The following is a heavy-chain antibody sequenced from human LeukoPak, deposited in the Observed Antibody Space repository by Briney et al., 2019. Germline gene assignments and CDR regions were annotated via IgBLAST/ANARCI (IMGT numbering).Heavy chain of an antibody. CDR1: GYTFTSYG. CDR2: TSAYNGNT. D-gene: IGHD1-26*01. CDR3: ARCAGSYGNDAFDI. Sequence: GASVKVSCKASGYTFTSYGISWVRRAPGQGLEWMGWTSAYNGNTNYAQKLQGRVTMTTDTSTSTAYMELRSLRSDDTAVYYCARCAGSYGNDAFDIWGQGTMVTVSS. J-gene: IGHJ3*02. V-gene: IGHV1-18*01.